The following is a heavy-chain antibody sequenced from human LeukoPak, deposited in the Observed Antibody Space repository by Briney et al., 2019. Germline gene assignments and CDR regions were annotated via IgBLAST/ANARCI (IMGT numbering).Heavy chain of an antibody. V-gene: IGHV1-2*02. CDR1: GYTFTGYY. D-gene: IGHD1-26*01. CDR3: ARSTSYSGSIGY. Sequence: ASVKVSCKASGYTFTGYYMHWVRQAPGQGLEWMGWINPNSGGTNYAQKFQGRVTMTRDTSISTAYMELSRLRSDDTAVYYCARSTSYSGSIGYWGQGTLVTVSS. J-gene: IGHJ4*02. CDR2: INPNSGGT.